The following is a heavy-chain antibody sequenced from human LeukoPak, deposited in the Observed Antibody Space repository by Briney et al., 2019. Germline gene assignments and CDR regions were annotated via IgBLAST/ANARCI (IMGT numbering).Heavy chain of an antibody. CDR2: ISSSSSTI. V-gene: IGHV3-48*02. Sequence: GGSLRLSCAASGFTFSSYSMNWVRQVPGKGLEWVSYISSSSSTIYYADSVKGRFTISRDNAKNSLYLQMNSLRDEDTAVYYCAKDYYDSSGYYYHDYWGQGTLVTVSS. J-gene: IGHJ4*02. CDR1: GFTFSSYS. CDR3: AKDYYDSSGYYYHDY. D-gene: IGHD3-22*01.